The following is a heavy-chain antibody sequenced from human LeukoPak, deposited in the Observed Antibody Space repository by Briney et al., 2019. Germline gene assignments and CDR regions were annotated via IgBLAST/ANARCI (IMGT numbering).Heavy chain of an antibody. V-gene: IGHV1-3*01. CDR3: ARGSARYGSGSYWFNYYYGMDV. Sequence: GASVKVSCKASGYTFTSYAMHWVRQAPGQRLEWMGWINAGNGNTKYSQKFQGRVTITRDTSASTAYMELSSLRSEDTAVYYCARGSARYGSGSYWFNYYYGMDVWGQGTTVIVSS. CDR2: INAGNGNT. CDR1: GYTFTSYA. D-gene: IGHD3-10*01. J-gene: IGHJ6*02.